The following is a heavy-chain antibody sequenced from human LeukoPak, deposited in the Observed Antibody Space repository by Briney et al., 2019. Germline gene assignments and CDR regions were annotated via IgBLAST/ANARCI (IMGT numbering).Heavy chain of an antibody. Sequence: AGSLSLSCAASGFTFSSYSMNWVRQAPGKGLEWVSYISSSSSTIYYADSVKGRFTISRDNANNSLYLQMNSLRDEDTAVYYCARGIAAAGLFDYWGQGTLVTVAS. V-gene: IGHV3-48*02. CDR1: GFTFSSYS. CDR2: ISSSSSTI. CDR3: ARGIAAAGLFDY. J-gene: IGHJ4*02. D-gene: IGHD6-13*01.